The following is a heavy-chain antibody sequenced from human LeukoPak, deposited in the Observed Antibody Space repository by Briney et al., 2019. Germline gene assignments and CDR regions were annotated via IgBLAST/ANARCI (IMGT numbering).Heavy chain of an antibody. Sequence: GSLRLSCTASGFTFTTYAMSWVRQAPGKGLEWVSSIRGSGGSTYYADSVKGRFTISRDNSKNTLYLQMNSLRAEDTAVYYCAKGGTGSTDWFDPWGQGAPVSVSS. D-gene: IGHD1-7*01. CDR1: GFTFTTYA. J-gene: IGHJ5*02. CDR3: AKGGTGSTDWFDP. CDR2: IRGSGGST. V-gene: IGHV3-23*01.